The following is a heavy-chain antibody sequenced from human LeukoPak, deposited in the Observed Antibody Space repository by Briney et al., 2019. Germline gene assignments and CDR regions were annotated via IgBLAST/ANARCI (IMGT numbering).Heavy chain of an antibody. V-gene: IGHV3-30*02. D-gene: IGHD1-1*01. CDR3: AKDFWRYRNYYYYYMDV. J-gene: IGHJ6*03. Sequence: GGSLRLSCAASGFTFSSYGMHWVRQAPRKGLEWVAFIRYDGSNKYYADSVKGRFTISRDNSKNTLYLQMNSLRAEDTAVYYCAKDFWRYRNYYYYYMDVWGKGTTVTVSS. CDR2: IRYDGSNK. CDR1: GFTFSSYG.